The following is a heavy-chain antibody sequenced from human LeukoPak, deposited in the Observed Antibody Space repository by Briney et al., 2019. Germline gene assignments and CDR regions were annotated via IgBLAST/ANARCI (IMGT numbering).Heavy chain of an antibody. V-gene: IGHV4-61*02. D-gene: IGHD2-2*01. Sequence: SQTLSLTCSVSAGSISSGSYYWSWIRQPAGKGLEWIGRIYTSGSTNYNPSLKRRVTISVDTSKNQFSLKLSSVTAADTAVYYCARVIVVVPAARASPGVYYMDVWGKGTTVTVSS. J-gene: IGHJ6*03. CDR1: AGSISSGSYY. CDR3: ARVIVVVPAARASPGVYYMDV. CDR2: IYTSGST.